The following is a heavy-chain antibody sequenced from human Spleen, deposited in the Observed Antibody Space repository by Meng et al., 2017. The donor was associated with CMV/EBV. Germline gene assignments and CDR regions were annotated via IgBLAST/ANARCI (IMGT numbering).Heavy chain of an antibody. J-gene: IGHJ4*02. CDR1: GFTFSSYS. CDR2: ISSSSSYI. D-gene: IGHD3-22*01. Sequence: GESLKISCAASGFTFSSYSMNWVRQAPGKGLEWVSSISSSSSYIYYADSVKGRFTISRDNSKNTLFLQMNSLTAEDTAVYYCARIDYFDTRVKDYWGQGTLVTVSS. CDR3: ARIDYFDTRVKDY. V-gene: IGHV3-21*01.